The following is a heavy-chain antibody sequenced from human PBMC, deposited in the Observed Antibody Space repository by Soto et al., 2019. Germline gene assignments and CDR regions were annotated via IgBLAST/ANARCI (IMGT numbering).Heavy chain of an antibody. J-gene: IGHJ4*02. V-gene: IGHV4-31*03. Sequence: QVQLQESGPGLVKPSQTLSLTCTVSGGSISSGGYDWSWIRQHPGKGLDWIGYIYYSGSTYYNPSLKSRVTISVDTSKNQFSLKLSSVTAADTAVYYCARFYQDPRSSWYIDYWGQGTLVTVSS. CDR1: GGSISSGGYD. CDR3: ARFYQDPRSSWYIDY. CDR2: IYYSGST. D-gene: IGHD6-13*01.